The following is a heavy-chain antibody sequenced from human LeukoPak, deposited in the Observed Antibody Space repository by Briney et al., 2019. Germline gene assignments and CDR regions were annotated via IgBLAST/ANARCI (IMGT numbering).Heavy chain of an antibody. D-gene: IGHD3-22*01. J-gene: IGHJ4*02. CDR1: GGSISSYY. V-gene: IGHV4-59*01. CDR2: IYYSGST. CDR3: ARDRSHYYGSSGSYDY. Sequence: SETLSLTCTVSGGSISSYYWSWIRQPPGKGLEWIGYIYYSGSTNYNPSLKSRVTISVDTSKNQFSLKLSSLTAADTAVYYCARDRSHYYGSSGSYDYWGQGTLVTVSS.